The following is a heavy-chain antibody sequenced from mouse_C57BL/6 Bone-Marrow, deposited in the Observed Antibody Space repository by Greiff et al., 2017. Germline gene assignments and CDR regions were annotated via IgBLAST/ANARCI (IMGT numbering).Heavy chain of an antibody. CDR3: ARRHGRWVYFED. CDR1: GFTFSSYG. V-gene: IGHV5-6*02. D-gene: IGHD1-1*02. Sequence: EVKLVESGGDLVKPGGSLKLSCAASGFTFSSYGMSWVRQTPDKRLEWVATISSGGSYTYYPDSVKGRFTISRDNAKNTLYLQRSSLKSEDTAMYYCARRHGRWVYFEDWGPGTTLSVS. J-gene: IGHJ2*01. CDR2: ISSGGSYT.